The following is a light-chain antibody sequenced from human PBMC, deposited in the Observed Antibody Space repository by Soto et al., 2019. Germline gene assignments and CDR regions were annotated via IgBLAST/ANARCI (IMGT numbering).Light chain of an antibody. V-gene: IGKV3-11*01. CDR1: HRVSSY. CDR2: DAS. CDR3: KQRYNWPWT. Sequence: EIVMTQSPATLSVSPGERATLSCRASHRVSSYLAWYQQKPGQAPRLLIYDASNRASGIPPRFSGSGSGTDFTLAISGLEPEDLAVYYCKQRYNWPWTFGQGTKVDIK. J-gene: IGKJ1*01.